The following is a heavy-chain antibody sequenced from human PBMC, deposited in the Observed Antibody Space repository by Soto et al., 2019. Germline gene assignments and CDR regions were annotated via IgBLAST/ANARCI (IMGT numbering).Heavy chain of an antibody. D-gene: IGHD2-15*01. Sequence: ASVKVSCTASGYTFTNYYMHWVRQAPGQGLEWMGIINPSGGSTSYAQKFQGRVTMTRDTSTSTVYMELSSLRSEDTAVYYCARDRYCSGGSCHDAFDIWGQGTMVTV. J-gene: IGHJ3*02. V-gene: IGHV1-46*03. CDR1: GYTFTNYY. CDR3: ARDRYCSGGSCHDAFDI. CDR2: INPSGGST.